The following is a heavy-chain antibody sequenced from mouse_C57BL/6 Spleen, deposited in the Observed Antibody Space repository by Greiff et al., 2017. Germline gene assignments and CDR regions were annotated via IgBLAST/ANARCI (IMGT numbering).Heavy chain of an antibody. CDR2: IYPGDGDT. V-gene: IGHV1-82*01. CDR3: AIVTTVVATSDY. CDR1: GYAFSSSW. D-gene: IGHD1-1*01. Sequence: QVQLKESGPELVKPGASVKISCKASGYAFSSSWMNWVKQRPGKGLEWIGRIYPGDGDTNYNGKFKGKATLTADKSSSTAYMQLSSLTSEDSAVYFCAIVTTVVATSDYWGQGTTLTVSS. J-gene: IGHJ2*01.